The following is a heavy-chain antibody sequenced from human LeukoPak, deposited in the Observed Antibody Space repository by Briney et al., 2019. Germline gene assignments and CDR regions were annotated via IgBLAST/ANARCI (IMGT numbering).Heavy chain of an antibody. Sequence: GGSLRLSCPASGFTFSDYYMTWIRQAPGKGLDWVSYISSSGSSINYADSVKGRFTISRDNAKNSLNLQMNSLRAEDTAVYYCVTTVAGTAENWGQGTLVTVSS. CDR1: GFTFSDYY. CDR3: VTTVAGTAEN. CDR2: ISSSGSSI. J-gene: IGHJ4*02. V-gene: IGHV3-11*01. D-gene: IGHD6-19*01.